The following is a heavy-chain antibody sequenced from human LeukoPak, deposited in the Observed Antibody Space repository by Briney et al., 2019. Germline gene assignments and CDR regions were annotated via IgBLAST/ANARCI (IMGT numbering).Heavy chain of an antibody. CDR3: AKLGDILTGYPYYFDY. D-gene: IGHD3-9*01. CDR1: GYTFTGYY. CDR2: INPNSGGT. J-gene: IGHJ4*02. Sequence: ASVKVSCKASGYTFTGYYMHWVRQAPGQGLEWMGWINPNSGGTNYAQKFQGRVTMTRDTSISTAYMELSRLRSDDTAVYYCAKLGDILTGYPYYFDYWGQGTLVTVSS. V-gene: IGHV1-2*02.